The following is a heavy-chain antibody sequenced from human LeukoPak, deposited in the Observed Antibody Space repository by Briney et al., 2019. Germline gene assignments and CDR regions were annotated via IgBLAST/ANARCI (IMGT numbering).Heavy chain of an antibody. CDR2: INTNTGNP. D-gene: IGHD6-13*01. CDR1: GYTFTSYA. CDR3: ARGTAASGTDY. J-gene: IGHJ4*02. V-gene: IGHV7-4-1*02. Sequence: ASVKVSCKASGYTFTSYAMNWVRQAPGQGLEWMGWINTNTGNPTYAQGFTGRFVFSLDTSVSTAYLQISSLKAEDTALYFCARGTAASGTDYWGQGTQVTVSS.